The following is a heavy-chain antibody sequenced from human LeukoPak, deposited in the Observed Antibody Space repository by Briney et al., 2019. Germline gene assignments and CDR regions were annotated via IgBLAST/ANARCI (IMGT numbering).Heavy chain of an antibody. CDR1: GYTFTSCG. CDR3: AGDDIVVVPAPPYYYYYGMDV. D-gene: IGHD2-2*01. CDR2: ISAYNGNT. J-gene: IGHJ6*02. V-gene: IGHV1-18*01. Sequence: ASVKVSCKASGYTFTSCGISWVRQAPGQGLEWMGWISAYNGNTNYAQKLQGRVTMTTDTSTSTAYMELRSLRSDDTVVYYCAGDDIVVVPAPPYYYYYGMDVWGQGTTVTVSS.